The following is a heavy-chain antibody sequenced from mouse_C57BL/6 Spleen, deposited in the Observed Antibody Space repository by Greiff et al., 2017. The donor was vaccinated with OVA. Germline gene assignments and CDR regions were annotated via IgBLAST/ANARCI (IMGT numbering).Heavy chain of an antibody. J-gene: IGHJ4*01. CDR3: ARGDDGYYEGYAMDD. V-gene: IGHV1-82*01. CDR1: GYAFSSSW. Sequence: VQLQQSGPELVKPGASVKISCKASGYAFSSSWMNWVKQRPGKGLEWIGRIYPGDGDTNYNGKFKGKATLTADKSSSTAYMQLSSLTSEDSAVYFCARGDDGYYEGYAMDDWGQGTSVTVSS. CDR2: IYPGDGDT. D-gene: IGHD2-3*01.